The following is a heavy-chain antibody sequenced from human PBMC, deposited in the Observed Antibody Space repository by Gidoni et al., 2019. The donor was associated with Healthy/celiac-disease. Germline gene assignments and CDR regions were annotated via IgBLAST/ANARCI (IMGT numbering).Heavy chain of an antibody. CDR2: IRSKTYGGTT. J-gene: IGHJ4*02. V-gene: IGHV3-49*03. CDR1: GSTFGAAA. D-gene: IGHD5-12*01. CDR3: TRVDSGYDVRDFDY. Sequence: EVQLVESGGGLVPPGRSLRVSCTASGSTFGAAAMSWFRQAPGKGLEWVGFIRSKTYGGTTEFAVSVKGRFTISRDDSKSIAYLQMNSLKTEDTAVYYCTRVDSGYDVRDFDYWGQGTLVTVSS.